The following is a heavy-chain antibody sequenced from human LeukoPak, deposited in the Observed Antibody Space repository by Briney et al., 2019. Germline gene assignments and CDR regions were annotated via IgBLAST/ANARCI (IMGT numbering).Heavy chain of an antibody. CDR2: ISDTGNT. J-gene: IGHJ4*02. CDR3: AKAPVTTCRGAFCYPFDY. V-gene: IGHV3-23*01. CDR1: GFTLSSYA. D-gene: IGHD2-15*01. Sequence: QSGGSLRLSCAASGFTLSSYAMSWVRQAPGKGLEWVSAISDTGNTYHADSVKGRFTISRDSSKNTLFLQMNRLRPENAAVYYCAKAPVTTCRGAFCYPFDYWGLGTLVTVSS.